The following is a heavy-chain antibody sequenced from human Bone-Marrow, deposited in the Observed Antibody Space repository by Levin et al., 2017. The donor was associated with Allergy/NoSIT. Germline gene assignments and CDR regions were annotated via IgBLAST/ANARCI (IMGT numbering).Heavy chain of an antibody. CDR1: GFTVSSNY. Sequence: GGSLRLSCAASGFTVSSNYMSWVRQAPGKGLEWVSVIYSGGSTYYADSVKGRFTISRDNSKNTLYLQMNSLRAEDTAVYYCARGFGFKYSSSWPFDYWGQGTLVTVSS. CDR3: ARGFGFKYSSSWPFDY. J-gene: IGHJ4*02. D-gene: IGHD6-13*01. V-gene: IGHV3-53*01. CDR2: IYSGGST.